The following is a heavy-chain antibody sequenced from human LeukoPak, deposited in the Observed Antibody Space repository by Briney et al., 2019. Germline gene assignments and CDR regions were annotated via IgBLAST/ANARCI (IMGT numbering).Heavy chain of an antibody. CDR2: IYTSGST. V-gene: IGHV4-4*07. J-gene: IGHJ4*02. CDR1: GGSISSYY. Sequence: SETLSLTXTVSGGSISSYYWSWIRQPAGKGLEWSGRIYTSGSTNYNPSLKSRVTMSVDTSKNQFSLKLSSVTAADTAVYYCARVMLGYSYGYYFDYWGQGTLVTVSS. CDR3: ARVMLGYSYGYYFDY. D-gene: IGHD5-18*01.